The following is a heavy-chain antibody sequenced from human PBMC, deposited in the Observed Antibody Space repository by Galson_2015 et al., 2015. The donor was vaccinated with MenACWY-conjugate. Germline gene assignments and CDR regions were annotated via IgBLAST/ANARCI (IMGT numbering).Heavy chain of an antibody. J-gene: IGHJ4*02. CDR3: ARYDYIRWTWREFFDS. D-gene: IGHD3-16*01. CDR2: IYHTGST. V-gene: IGHV4-38-2*01. Sequence: ETLSLTCAVSGYSISSGYYWGWIRQPPGKGLEWIANIYHTGSTHYKPSLKSRVAVSVDTSKNQFSLNLNSVTASDTAVYYCARYDYIRWTWREFFDSWSQGTLVTISS. CDR1: GYSISSGYY.